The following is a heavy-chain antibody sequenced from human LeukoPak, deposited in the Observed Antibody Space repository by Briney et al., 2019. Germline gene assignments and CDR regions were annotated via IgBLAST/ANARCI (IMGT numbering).Heavy chain of an antibody. J-gene: IGHJ4*02. CDR3: ARDGRDGVGYYFDY. CDR2: IYSGGST. Sequence: PGGSLRLSCAASGFTVSSNYMSWVRQAPGKGLEWVSVIYSGGSTYYADSVKGRFTISRDNSKNTLYLQMNSLRAEDTAVYYCARDGRDGVGYYFDYWGQGTLVTVSS. V-gene: IGHV3-66*01. D-gene: IGHD4-17*01. CDR1: GFTVSSNY.